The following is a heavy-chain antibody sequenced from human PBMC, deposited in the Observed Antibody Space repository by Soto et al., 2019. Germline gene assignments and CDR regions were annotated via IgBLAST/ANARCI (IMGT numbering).Heavy chain of an antibody. D-gene: IGHD2-2*02. CDR1: GDSTSDYY. CDR3: AIGYMDWFDP. CDR2: VYHSGST. J-gene: IGHJ5*02. V-gene: IGHV4-59*08. Sequence: SETLSLTCTVSGDSTSDYYGSWIRVAPGKGLEWIGSVYHSGSTNYNPSLKSRVTILRDSSKAQFSLKLNSATAADTAVYYCAIGYMDWFDPWGQGTLVTVSS.